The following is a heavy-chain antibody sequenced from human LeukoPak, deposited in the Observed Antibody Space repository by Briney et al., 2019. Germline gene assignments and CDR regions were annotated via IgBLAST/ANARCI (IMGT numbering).Heavy chain of an antibody. CDR1: GYTFTGYY. CDR2: INPNSGGT. Sequence: GESLKISCKGSGYTFTGYYMHWVRQAPGQGLEWMGWINPNSGGTNYAQKFQGRVTMTRDTSISTAYMELSRLRSDDTAVYYCAANNIAAAGKALGYWGQGTLVTVSS. J-gene: IGHJ4*02. V-gene: IGHV1-2*02. CDR3: AANNIAAAGKALGY. D-gene: IGHD6-13*01.